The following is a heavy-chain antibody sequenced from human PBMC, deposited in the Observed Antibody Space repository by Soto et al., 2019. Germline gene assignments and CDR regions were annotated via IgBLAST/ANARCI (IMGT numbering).Heavy chain of an antibody. J-gene: IGHJ4*02. CDR2: IHHSASA. Sequence: LSLTCLVSGQNTKTNFWWPWFRQSPGKGLEWLGEIHHSASAIYTPSLKKRVTLSLGGFKNEFSLNVNCVTAADTAIYYCVRSVILSGGSYKGLIRLHYFDTWGPGTLVTVSS. CDR1: GQNTKTNFW. D-gene: IGHD3-3*01. V-gene: IGHV4-4*02. CDR3: VRSVILSGGSYKGLIRLHYFDT.